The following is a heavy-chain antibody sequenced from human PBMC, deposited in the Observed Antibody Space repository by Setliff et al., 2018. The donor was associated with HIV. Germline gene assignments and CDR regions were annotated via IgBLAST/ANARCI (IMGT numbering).Heavy chain of an antibody. CDR2: ISASGDST. CDR3: ARSGVYDHFSGYFIRPFDY. J-gene: IGHJ4*02. V-gene: IGHV3-23*01. CDR1: GFTFADYT. Sequence: PGGSLRLSCAASGFTFADYTINWVRQAPGKGLEWVSAISASGDSTYYADSVQGRFTISRDTSKNTVYLEMKSLRAGDTALYYCARSGVYDHFSGYFIRPFDYWGQGALVTVSS. D-gene: IGHD3-22*01.